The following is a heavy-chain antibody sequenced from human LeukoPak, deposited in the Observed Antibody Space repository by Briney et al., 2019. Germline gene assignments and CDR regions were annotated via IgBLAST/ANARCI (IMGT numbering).Heavy chain of an antibody. D-gene: IGHD6-6*01. Sequence: SETLSLTCAVSGGSISFYYWSWIRQPPGKGLEWIGYIYYSGTTYYNPSLKSRVTMSVDTSKNQFSLKLSSVTAADTAVYYCARLGSSSVGGGWFDPWGQGTLVTVSS. J-gene: IGHJ5*02. CDR3: ARLGSSSVGGGWFDP. V-gene: IGHV4-59*12. CDR2: IYYSGTT. CDR1: GGSISFYY.